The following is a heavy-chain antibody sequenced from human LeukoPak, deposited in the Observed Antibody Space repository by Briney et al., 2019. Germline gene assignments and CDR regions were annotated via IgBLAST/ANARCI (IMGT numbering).Heavy chain of an antibody. J-gene: IGHJ4*02. D-gene: IGHD3-3*01. V-gene: IGHV3-74*01. CDR2: IKGDGIST. CDR3: AKDHYWSIDY. CDR1: GFDFSSNW. Sequence: GGSLRLSCAAPGFDFSSNWMHWVRHAPGQGLVWVSRIKGDGISTNYADSVKGRFTISRDIAKNTLYLQMNSLRAEDTGVYYCAKDHYWSIDYWGRGTLVTVSS.